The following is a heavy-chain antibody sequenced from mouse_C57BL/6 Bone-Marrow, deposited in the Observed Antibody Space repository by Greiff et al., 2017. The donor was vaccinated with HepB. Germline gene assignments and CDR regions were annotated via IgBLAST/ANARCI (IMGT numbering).Heavy chain of an antibody. CDR3: AYYGSSYWYCDV. V-gene: IGHV1-81*01. D-gene: IGHD1-1*01. J-gene: IGHJ1*03. CDR1: GYTFTSYG. Sequence: QVQLQQSGAELARPGASVKLSCKASGYTFTSYGISWVKQRTGQGLEWIGEIYPRSGNTYYNEKFKGKATLTADKSSSTAYMELRSLTSEDSAVYFCAYYGSSYWYCDVWGRGTTLTVFS. CDR2: IYPRSGNT.